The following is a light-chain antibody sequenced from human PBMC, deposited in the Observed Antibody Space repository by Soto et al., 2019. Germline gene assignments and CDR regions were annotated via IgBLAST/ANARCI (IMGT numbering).Light chain of an antibody. CDR1: QDIGTY. Sequence: AIRRTQSPSSLSASTGDRVTIPCRASQDIGTYLAWYQQKPGKAPKLLIYAASSLQSGVPSRFSGSGSGTDFTLTISWLQSEDFATYYCQHYYNYPRTFGQGTKVDIK. CDR2: AAS. V-gene: IGKV1-8*01. J-gene: IGKJ1*01. CDR3: QHYYNYPRT.